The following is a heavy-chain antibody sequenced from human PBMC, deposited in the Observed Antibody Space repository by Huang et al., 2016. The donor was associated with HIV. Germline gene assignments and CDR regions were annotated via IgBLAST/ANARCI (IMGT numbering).Heavy chain of an antibody. CDR3: ARTKGEFDF. D-gene: IGHD3-16*01. CDR2: IRGDNVST. CDR1: GYKFHIYE. Sequence: QIHLVQSGPEVKQPGASVKVSCKASGYKFHIYEITWVRQTPGQGLEWMGWIRGDNVSTRFALKVQDRLTMTTDVSTSTAYLELRSLRLDDTAVYYCARTKGEFDFWGQGALVTVSS. V-gene: IGHV1-18*04. J-gene: IGHJ4*02.